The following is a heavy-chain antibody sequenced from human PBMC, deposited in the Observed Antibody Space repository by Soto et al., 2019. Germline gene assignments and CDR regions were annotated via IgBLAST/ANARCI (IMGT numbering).Heavy chain of an antibody. CDR3: ARIYGSPTPCERWLEQ. CDR2: IDPGDTYA. V-gene: IGHV5-10-1*01. Sequence: PGESLKISCTGFGYTFTTFWISWVRQMPGKGLEWMGRIDPGDTYATYSPAFQGHVTISADKATSTAYLQWGSLKASDTAMYFCARIYGSPTPCERWLEQGDQGALVTVSS. CDR1: GYTFTTFW. J-gene: IGHJ4*02. D-gene: IGHD2-15*01.